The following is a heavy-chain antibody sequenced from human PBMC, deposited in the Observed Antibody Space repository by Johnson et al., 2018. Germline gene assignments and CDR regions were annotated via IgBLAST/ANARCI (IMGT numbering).Heavy chain of an antibody. CDR2: ITGSGFTT. CDR1: GFTFSTYA. J-gene: IGHJ6*02. CDR3: AKDQWDTALVSYVLDV. V-gene: IGHV3-23*04. Sequence: EVQLVESGGGLVQPGGSLRLSCVASGFTFSTYAINWVRQAPGKGLEWVSAITGSGFTTYYADSVQGRATISRVFTKNPVYRPMNSLRAEDPAVYYCAKDQWDTALVSYVLDVWGQGTTVTVSS. D-gene: IGHD5-18*01.